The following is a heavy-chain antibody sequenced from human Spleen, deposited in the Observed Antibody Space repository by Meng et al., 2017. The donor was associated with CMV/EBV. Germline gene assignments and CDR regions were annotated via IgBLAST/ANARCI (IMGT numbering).Heavy chain of an antibody. CDR1: GFTFSSYS. V-gene: IGHV3-21*04. CDR3: ARGGSSRFGELSLPFDP. CDR2: ISSSSSYI. J-gene: IGHJ5*02. D-gene: IGHD3-10*01. Sequence: GGSLRLSCAASGFTFSSYSMNWVRQAPGKGLEWVSSISSSSSYIYYADSVKGRFTISRDNAKNSLYLQMNSLRAADTAVYYCARGGSSRFGELSLPFDPWGQGTLVTVSS.